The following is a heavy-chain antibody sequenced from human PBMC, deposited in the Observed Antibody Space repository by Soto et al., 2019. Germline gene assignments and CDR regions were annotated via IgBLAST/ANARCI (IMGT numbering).Heavy chain of an antibody. J-gene: IGHJ5*02. CDR2: IIPILGIA. CDR3: ASSTGRYQLLLTSPNGFDP. CDR1: GGTFSSYT. V-gene: IGHV1-69*02. D-gene: IGHD2-2*01. Sequence: QVQLVQSGAEVKKPGSSVKVSCKASGGTFSSYTISWVRQAPGQGLEWMGRIIPILGIANYAQKFQGRVTITADKSTSTAYMELSSLRSEDTAVYYCASSTGRYQLLLTSPNGFDPWGQGTLVTVSS.